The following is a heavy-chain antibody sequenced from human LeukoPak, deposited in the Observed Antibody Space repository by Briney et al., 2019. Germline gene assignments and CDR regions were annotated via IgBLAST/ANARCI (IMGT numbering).Heavy chain of an antibody. CDR3: ARGGVRTLGTMIKQRALIDY. Sequence: SETLSLTCAVYGGSFSGYYWSWIRQPPGKGLEWIGEINHSGSTNYNPSLKSRVTISVDTFKNQFSLKLSSVTAADTAVYYCARGGVRTLGTMIKQRALIDYWGQGTLVTVSS. D-gene: IGHD3-22*01. CDR2: INHSGST. CDR1: GGSFSGYY. J-gene: IGHJ4*02. V-gene: IGHV4-34*01.